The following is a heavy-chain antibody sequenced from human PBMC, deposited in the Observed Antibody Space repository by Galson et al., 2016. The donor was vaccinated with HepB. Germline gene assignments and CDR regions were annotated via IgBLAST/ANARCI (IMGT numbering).Heavy chain of an antibody. CDR1: GGSISSYC. CDR3: ARAYPNSNFDY. J-gene: IGHJ4*02. V-gene: IGHV4-59*08. D-gene: IGHD1-7*01. CDR2: IFYTGST. Sequence: ETLSLTCTVSGGSISSYCWAWIRQSPGRGLEWIGHIFYTGSTSYNPSLESRVTISVDTAKNQFSLSSVTAADTAVYYCARAYPNSNFDYWGQGTLVIVSS.